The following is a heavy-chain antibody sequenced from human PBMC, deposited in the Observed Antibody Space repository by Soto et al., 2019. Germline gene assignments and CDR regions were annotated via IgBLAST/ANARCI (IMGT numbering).Heavy chain of an antibody. CDR3: AKKGSSGWTDWYFDL. D-gene: IGHD6-19*01. CDR1: GFTFSSYA. CDR2: ISGSGGST. Sequence: EVQLLESGGGLVQPGGSLRLSCAASGFTFSSYAMSWVRQAPGKGLEWVSAISGSGGSTYYADSVKGRFTISRDNSKHTLYLQMNCLRAEDTAVYYCAKKGSSGWTDWYFDLWGRGTLVTVSS. J-gene: IGHJ2*01. V-gene: IGHV3-23*01.